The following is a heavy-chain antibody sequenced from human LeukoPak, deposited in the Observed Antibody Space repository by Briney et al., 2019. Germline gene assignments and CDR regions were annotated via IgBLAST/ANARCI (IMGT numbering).Heavy chain of an antibody. V-gene: IGHV3-23*01. CDR3: AKDRGYSYGPFGY. CDR1: GFTFSSYA. D-gene: IGHD5-18*01. J-gene: IGHJ4*02. Sequence: GGSLRLSCAASGFTFSSYAMSWVRQAPGKGLEWVSAISGSGGSTYYADSVKGRFTIPRDNSKNTLYLQMNSLRAEDTAVYYCAKDRGYSYGPFGYWGQGTLVTVSS. CDR2: ISGSGGST.